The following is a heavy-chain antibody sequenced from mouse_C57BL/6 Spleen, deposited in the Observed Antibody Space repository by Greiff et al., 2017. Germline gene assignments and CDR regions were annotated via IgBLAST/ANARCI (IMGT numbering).Heavy chain of an antibody. CDR2: IYPGDGDT. V-gene: IGHV1-82*01. Sequence: VQLQQSGPELVKPGASVKISCKASGYAFSSSWMNWVKQRPGKGLEWIGRIYPGDGDTNYNGKFKGKATLTADKSSSTAYMQLSSLTSEDSAVYCCARSTVVATDAMDYWGQGPSVTVSS. CDR3: ARSTVVATDAMDY. D-gene: IGHD1-1*01. J-gene: IGHJ4*01. CDR1: GYAFSSSW.